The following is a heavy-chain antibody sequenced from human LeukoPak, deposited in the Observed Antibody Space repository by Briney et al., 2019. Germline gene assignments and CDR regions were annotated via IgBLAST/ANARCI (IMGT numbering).Heavy chain of an antibody. CDR3: ARHLGGGIYFDY. CDR2: IHYSGTT. CDR1: GASITGHY. Sequence: SETLSLTCTVSGASITGHYWSWIRQPLGKGLEWIGFIHYSGTTNYNPSLKSRVTISVDTSKNQFSLTLSSVTAADTAVYYCARHLGGGIYFDYWGQGTLVTVSS. V-gene: IGHV4-59*08. J-gene: IGHJ4*02. D-gene: IGHD3-16*01.